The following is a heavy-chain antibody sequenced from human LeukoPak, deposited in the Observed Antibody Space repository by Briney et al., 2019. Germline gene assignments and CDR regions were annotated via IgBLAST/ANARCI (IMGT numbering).Heavy chain of an antibody. CDR3: ARDHYYDSSGHNYFDY. J-gene: IGHJ4*02. Sequence: SQTLSLTCTVSGGSISSGSYYWSWIRQPAGKGLEWIGRIYTSWSTNYNPSLKSRVTISVDTSKNQFSLKLSSVTAADTAVYYCARDHYYDSSGHNYFDYWGQGTLVTVSS. V-gene: IGHV4-61*02. CDR1: GGSISSGSYY. CDR2: IYTSWST. D-gene: IGHD3-22*01.